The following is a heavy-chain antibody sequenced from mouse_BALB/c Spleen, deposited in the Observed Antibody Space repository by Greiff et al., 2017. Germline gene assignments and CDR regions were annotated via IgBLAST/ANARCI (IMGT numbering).Heavy chain of an antibody. V-gene: IGHV14-3*02. CDR3: ARALIHYYGYHAMDY. Sequence: EVQLQESGAELVKPGASVKLSCTASGFNIKDTYMHWVKQRPEQGLEWIGRIDPANGNTKYDPKFQGKATITADTSSNTAYLQLSSLTSEDTAVYYCARALIHYYGYHAMDYWGQGTSVTVSS. CDR1: GFNIKDTY. J-gene: IGHJ4*01. CDR2: IDPANGNT. D-gene: IGHD1-2*01.